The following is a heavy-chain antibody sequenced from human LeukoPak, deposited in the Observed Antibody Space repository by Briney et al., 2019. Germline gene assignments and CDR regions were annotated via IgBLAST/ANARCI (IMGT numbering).Heavy chain of an antibody. V-gene: IGHV3-30-3*01. CDR3: ARDTEIFGYDSNPLGY. CDR2: ILYEGSNK. CDR1: GFTFSSYA. J-gene: IGHJ4*02. D-gene: IGHD3-22*01. Sequence: GGSLRLACAASGFTFSSYAMHWVRQAPGKGLEWVAVILYEGSNKYYADSVQGRFTISRDNSKNTLYMQMNSLRAEDTAVYYCARDTEIFGYDSNPLGYWGQGTLVTVSS.